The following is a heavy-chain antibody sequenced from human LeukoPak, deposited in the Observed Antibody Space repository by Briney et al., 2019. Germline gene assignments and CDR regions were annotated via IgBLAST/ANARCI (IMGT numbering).Heavy chain of an antibody. CDR1: GGSFSGYY. J-gene: IGHJ4*02. CDR2: IIHDGST. Sequence: SETLSLTCAVYGGSFSGYYWSWIRQPPGKGLEWIGEIIHDGSTNYSPSLKSRVTISVDASRNQLSLRLTSVTAADTAMYYCVSDLPGDRGSDYWGQGTLVTVSS. CDR3: VSDLPGDRGSDY. D-gene: IGHD7-27*01. V-gene: IGHV4-34*12.